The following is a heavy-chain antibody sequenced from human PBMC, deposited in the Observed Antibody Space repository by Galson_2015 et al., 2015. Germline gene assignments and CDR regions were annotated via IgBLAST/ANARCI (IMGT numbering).Heavy chain of an antibody. CDR3: ARMASGSWSYYMDV. V-gene: IGHV4-61*01. CDR1: GGSVSSGNYH. Sequence: ETLSLTCSVSGGSVSSGNYHWTWIRQSPGKGLEWIGYINYIGSTNDNPSLNRRVTISVDRSRNQFSLKLTSVSAADTAVYYCARMASGSWSYYMDVWGKGTTVTVSS. CDR2: INYIGST. J-gene: IGHJ6*03. D-gene: IGHD6-13*01.